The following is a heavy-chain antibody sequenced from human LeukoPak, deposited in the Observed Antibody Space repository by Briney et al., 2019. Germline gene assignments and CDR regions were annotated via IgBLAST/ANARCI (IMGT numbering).Heavy chain of an antibody. V-gene: IGHV1-69*13. CDR2: IIPIFGTA. CDR1: GGTFSSYA. J-gene: IGHJ5*02. Sequence: VASVTVSFKASGGTFSSYAISWVRQAPGQGLEWMGGIIPIFGTANYAQKFQGRVTITADESTSTAYMELSSLRSEDTAVYYCARDFLPTVVVRSGWFDPWGQGTLVTVSS. CDR3: ARDFLPTVVVRSGWFDP. D-gene: IGHD2-15*01.